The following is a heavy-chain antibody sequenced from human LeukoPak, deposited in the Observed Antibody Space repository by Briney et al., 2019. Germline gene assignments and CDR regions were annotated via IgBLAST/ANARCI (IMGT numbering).Heavy chain of an antibody. CDR2: IYYSGST. V-gene: IGHV4-31*03. Sequence: SETLSLTCTVSGGSISSGGYYWSWIRQHPGKGLEWIGYIYYSGSTYYNPSLKSRVTISVDTSKNQFSLELSSVIAADTAVYYCARGLGRYCSGGSCSWGQGTLVTVSS. CDR1: GGSISSGGYY. D-gene: IGHD2-15*01. CDR3: ARGLGRYCSGGSCS. J-gene: IGHJ5*02.